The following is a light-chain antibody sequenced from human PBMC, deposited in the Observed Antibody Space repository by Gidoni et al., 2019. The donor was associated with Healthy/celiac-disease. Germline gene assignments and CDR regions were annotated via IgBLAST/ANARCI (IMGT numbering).Light chain of an antibody. CDR3: QQYYSTPPT. CDR1: QSVLYSSNNKNY. V-gene: IGKV4-1*01. Sequence: DIVMTQSPDSLAVSLGERATINCKSSQSVLYSSNNKNYLAWYQQKPGQPPKLLIYWASTRESGVPDRFSASGSGTDFTLTISSLQAEDVAVYYCQQYYSTPPTFGPXTKVDIK. J-gene: IGKJ3*01. CDR2: WAS.